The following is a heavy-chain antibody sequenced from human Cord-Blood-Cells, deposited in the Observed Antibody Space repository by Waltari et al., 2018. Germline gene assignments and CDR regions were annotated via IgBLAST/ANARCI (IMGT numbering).Heavy chain of an antibody. CDR3: TREDGIVGADY. CDR2: IRSKAYGGTT. J-gene: IGHJ4*02. D-gene: IGHD1-26*01. Sequence: EVQLVASGGGLVQPGRSLRLSCTASGFTFGDYAMSWVRQAPGKGLEWVGFIRSKAYGGTTEYAASVKGRFTISRDDSKSIAYLQMNSLKTEDTAVYYCTREDGIVGADYWGQGTLVTVSS. V-gene: IGHV3-49*04. CDR1: GFTFGDYA.